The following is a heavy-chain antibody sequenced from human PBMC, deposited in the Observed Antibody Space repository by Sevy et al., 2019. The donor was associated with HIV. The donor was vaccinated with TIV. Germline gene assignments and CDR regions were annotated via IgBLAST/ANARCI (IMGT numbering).Heavy chain of an antibody. V-gene: IGHV1-69*13. CDR1: GDTFDSYA. CDR2: IIPMSRRA. D-gene: IGHD1-26*01. J-gene: IGHJ4*02. CDR3: ARDEIVGAAFDS. Sequence: ASVKVSCQTSGDTFDSYAINWVRQAPGQGLEWMGGIIPMSRRADYAEKFQDSVTITADESTNTAYLELSSLRSDDTAVYYGARDEIVGAAFDSWGQGTLVTVSS.